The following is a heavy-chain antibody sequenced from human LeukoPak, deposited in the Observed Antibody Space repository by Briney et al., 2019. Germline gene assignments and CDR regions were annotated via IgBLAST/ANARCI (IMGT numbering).Heavy chain of an antibody. V-gene: IGHV4-39*01. CDR2: IYYSGST. Sequence: SETLSLTCTVSGGSISSSSYYWGWIRQPPGKGLEGIGSIYYSGSTYYNPSLKSRVTISVDTSKNQFSLKLSSVTAADTAVYYCARLADFASYYFDYWGQGTLVTVSS. D-gene: IGHD6-6*01. CDR1: GGSISSSSYY. CDR3: ARLADFASYYFDY. J-gene: IGHJ4*02.